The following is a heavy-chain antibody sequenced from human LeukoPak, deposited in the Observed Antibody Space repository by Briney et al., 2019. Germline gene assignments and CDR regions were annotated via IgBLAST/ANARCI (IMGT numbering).Heavy chain of an antibody. Sequence: GGSLRLSCAASGFTFSSYGMHWVRQAPGEGLEWVAVISYDGSNKYYADSVKGRFTISRDNSKNTLYLQMNSLRAEDTAVYYCANVPGGGYQYWGQGTLVTVSS. CDR3: ANVPGGGYQY. CDR1: GFTFSSYG. D-gene: IGHD5-12*01. CDR2: ISYDGSNK. V-gene: IGHV3-30*18. J-gene: IGHJ4*02.